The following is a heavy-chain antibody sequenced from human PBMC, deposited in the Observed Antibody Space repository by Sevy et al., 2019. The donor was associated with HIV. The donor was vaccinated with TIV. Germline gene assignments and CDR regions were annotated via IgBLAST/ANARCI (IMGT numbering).Heavy chain of an antibody. Sequence: CGYLRLSCAASGFAFYDYSMSWIRQAPGKGLEWVATLSFGCGKINYADSVKGRFTISRYNSKNSFYLQMDNLRVEDTALHYCVREGCTRPHDYWGQGTRVTVSS. CDR2: LSFGCGKI. D-gene: IGHD2-8*01. J-gene: IGHJ4*02. CDR1: GFAFYDYS. V-gene: IGHV3-23*01. CDR3: VREGCTRPHDY.